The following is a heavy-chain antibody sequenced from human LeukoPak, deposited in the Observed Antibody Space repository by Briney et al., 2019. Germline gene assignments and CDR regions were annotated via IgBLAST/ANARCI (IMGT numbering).Heavy chain of an antibody. CDR2: ISAYNDNT. CDR1: GYTFTSYG. D-gene: IGHD3-22*01. J-gene: IGHJ4*02. CDR3: TRWSSGYSLDY. V-gene: IGHV1-18*01. Sequence: ASVKVSCKPSGYTFTSYGISWVRQAPGQGLEWMGWISAYNDNTNYAQKLQGRVTMTTDTSTSTAYMELRSLRSDDTAVYYCTRWSSGYSLDYWGQGTLVTVSS.